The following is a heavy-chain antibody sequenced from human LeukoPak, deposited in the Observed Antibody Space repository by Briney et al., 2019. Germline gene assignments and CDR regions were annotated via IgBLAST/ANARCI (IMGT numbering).Heavy chain of an antibody. CDR2: ISYDGSNK. Sequence: PGGSLRLSCAASGFTFSSYAMHWVRQAPGKGLEWVAVISYDGSNKYYADSVKGRFTISRDNSKNTLYLQINSLRAEDTAVYYCARDLEYSNPFDYWGQGTLVTVSS. CDR3: ARDLEYSNPFDY. D-gene: IGHD6-6*01. J-gene: IGHJ4*02. CDR1: GFTFSSYA. V-gene: IGHV3-30-3*01.